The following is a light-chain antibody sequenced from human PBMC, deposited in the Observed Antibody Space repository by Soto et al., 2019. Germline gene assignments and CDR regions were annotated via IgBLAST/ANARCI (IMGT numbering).Light chain of an antibody. CDR3: MQGTHWPPFT. J-gene: IGKJ3*01. CDR2: KVS. V-gene: IGKV2-30*02. Sequence: DVVMTQSPLSLPVTLGQPASISCRSNQSLVHSDGIAYFSWFQQRPGRSPRRLIYKVSNRDSGVPARFSGSGSGTDFALKISRVEAEDVGVYYCMQGTHWPPFTFGPGTKVDIK. CDR1: QSLVHSDGIAY.